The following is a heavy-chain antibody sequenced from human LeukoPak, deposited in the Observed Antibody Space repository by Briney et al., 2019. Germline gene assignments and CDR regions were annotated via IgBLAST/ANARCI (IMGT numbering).Heavy chain of an antibody. CDR1: GYSISSGYY. CDR3: AREGPRGYYYYYMDV. J-gene: IGHJ6*03. Sequence: SETLSLTCTVSGYSISSGYYWGWVRQPPGKGLEWIGEIYHSGSTNYNPSLKSRVTISVDKSKNQFSLKLSSVTAADTAVYYCAREGPRGYYYYYMDVWGKGTTVTVSS. V-gene: IGHV4-38-2*02. CDR2: IYHSGST.